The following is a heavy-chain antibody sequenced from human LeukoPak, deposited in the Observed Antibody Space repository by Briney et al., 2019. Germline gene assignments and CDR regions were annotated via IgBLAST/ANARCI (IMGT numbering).Heavy chain of an antibody. V-gene: IGHV4-38-2*01. CDR1: GYSISSGYY. Sequence: PSETLSLTCAVSGYSISSGYYWGWIRQPPGKGLEWIGSIYHSGSTYYNPSLKSRVIISVDTSKNQFSLKLSSVTAADTAVYYCARATRDRGNGFDPWGQGTLVTVSS. J-gene: IGHJ5*02. CDR3: ARATRDRGNGFDP. D-gene: IGHD2-15*01. CDR2: IYHSGST.